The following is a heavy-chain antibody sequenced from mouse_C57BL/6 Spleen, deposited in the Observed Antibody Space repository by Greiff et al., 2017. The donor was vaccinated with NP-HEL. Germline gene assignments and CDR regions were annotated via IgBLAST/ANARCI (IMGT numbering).Heavy chain of an antibody. CDR1: GFTFSDYY. J-gene: IGHJ2*01. V-gene: IGHV5-16*01. CDR3: ARERDLLSLDY. CDR2: INYDGSST. Sequence: EVKVVESEGGLVQPGSSMKLSCTASGFTFSDYYMAWVRQVPEKGLEWVANINYDGSSTYYLDSLKSRFIISRDNAKNILYLQMSSLKSEDTATYYCARERDLLSLDYWGQGTTLTVSS. D-gene: IGHD1-1*02.